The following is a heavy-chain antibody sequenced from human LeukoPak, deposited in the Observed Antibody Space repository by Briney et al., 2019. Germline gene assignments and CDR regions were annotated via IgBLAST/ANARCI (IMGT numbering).Heavy chain of an antibody. CDR2: ISGSGGST. Sequence: PGGSLRLSCAASGFTFSSYAMSWVRQAPGKGLEGVSAISGSGGSTYYADSVKGRFTISRDNSKNTLYLQMNSLRAEDTAVYYCAIYNAYYYDSSGYQLDYWGQGTLVTVSS. CDR1: GFTFSSYA. V-gene: IGHV3-23*01. J-gene: IGHJ4*02. CDR3: AIYNAYYYDSSGYQLDY. D-gene: IGHD3-22*01.